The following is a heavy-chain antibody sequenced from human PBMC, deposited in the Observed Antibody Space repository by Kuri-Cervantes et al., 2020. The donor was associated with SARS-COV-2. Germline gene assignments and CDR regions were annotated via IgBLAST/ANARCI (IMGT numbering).Heavy chain of an antibody. D-gene: IGHD2-2*01. V-gene: IGHV1-69*04. J-gene: IGHJ2*01. CDR3: ARDVIGRSSTSSFWYFDH. CDR1: GGTFSSYA. CDR2: IIPILGTA. Sequence: SVKVSCKASGGTFSSYAISWVRQAPGQGLEWMGRIIPILGTANYAQKFQGRVTITADKSTSTAYMELSSLRSEDTAVYYCARDVIGRSSTSSFWYFDHWGRGTLVTVSS.